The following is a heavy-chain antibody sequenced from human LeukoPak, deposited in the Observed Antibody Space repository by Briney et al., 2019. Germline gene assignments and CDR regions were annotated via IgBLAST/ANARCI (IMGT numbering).Heavy chain of an antibody. CDR3: ARGGGNSYAPVDY. CDR2: INSNGNTT. Sequence: QTGGSLRLSCAASGFTFSTYWMRWARQVPGKGLVWVSRINSNGNTTPYADSVKGRFTISRDNAKNTLFLQMNSLRAEDTAVYYCARGGGNSYAPVDYWGQGTLVTVSS. V-gene: IGHV3-74*01. D-gene: IGHD5-18*01. J-gene: IGHJ4*02. CDR1: GFTFSTYW.